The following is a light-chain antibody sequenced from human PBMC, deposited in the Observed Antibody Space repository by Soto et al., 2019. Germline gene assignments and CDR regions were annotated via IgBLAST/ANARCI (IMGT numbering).Light chain of an antibody. CDR2: GAS. CDR1: QSVSSDY. CDR3: QQHNDWPT. V-gene: IGKV3D-20*02. J-gene: IGKJ5*01. Sequence: EIVLTQSPGTLSLSPGERATLSCRASQSVSSDYLAWYQQKPGQAPRLLIYGASSRATGIPDRFSGSGSGTEFILTISSVESEDFAIYYCQQHNDWPTFGQGTRLEI.